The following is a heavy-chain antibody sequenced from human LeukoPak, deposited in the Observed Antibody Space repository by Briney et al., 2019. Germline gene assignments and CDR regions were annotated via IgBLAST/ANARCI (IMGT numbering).Heavy chain of an antibody. D-gene: IGHD6-19*01. CDR1: GYTFTGYY. CDR3: ARHLPYSSGWDPEDY. Sequence: ASVKETFLASGYTFTGYYMHWVRQAPGQGLEWMGWINPNSGGTNYAQKFQGRVTMTRDTSISTAYMELSRLRSDDTAVYYCARHLPYSSGWDPEDYWGQGAMVTVSS. CDR2: INPNSGGT. V-gene: IGHV1-2*02. J-gene: IGHJ4*02.